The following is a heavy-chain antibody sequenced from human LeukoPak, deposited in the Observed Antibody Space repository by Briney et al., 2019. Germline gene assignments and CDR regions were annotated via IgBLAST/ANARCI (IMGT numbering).Heavy chain of an antibody. D-gene: IGHD3-10*01. Sequence: GESLKISCKGSGYSFTSYWISWVRQMPGKGLEWMGIVNPDDSDTIYSPSFQGQVTISADESITTAYLQWSSLTASDTAMYYCARLRWPRGGRSSFDYWGQGALVTVSS. V-gene: IGHV5-51*01. CDR3: ARLRWPRGGRSSFDY. CDR1: GYSFTSYW. J-gene: IGHJ4*02. CDR2: VNPDDSDT.